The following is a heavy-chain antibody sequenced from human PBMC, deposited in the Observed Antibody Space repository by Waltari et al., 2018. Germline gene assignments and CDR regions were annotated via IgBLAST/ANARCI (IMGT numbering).Heavy chain of an antibody. CDR3: ARDIAAAGGVYYFDY. Sequence: QVQLVQFGAEVKKPGASVKVSCKASGYTFTSYGISWVRQAPGQGLEWMGWISAYNGNTNYAQKLQGRVTITADESTSTAYMELSSLRSEDTAVYYCARDIAAAGGVYYFDYWGQGTLVTVSS. D-gene: IGHD6-13*01. J-gene: IGHJ4*02. CDR2: ISAYNGNT. V-gene: IGHV1-18*01. CDR1: GYTFTSYG.